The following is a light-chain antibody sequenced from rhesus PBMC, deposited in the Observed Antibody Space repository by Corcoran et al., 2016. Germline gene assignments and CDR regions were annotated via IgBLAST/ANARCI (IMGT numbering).Light chain of an antibody. CDR3: QQYNNWNS. CDR2: YAS. V-gene: IGKV3-35*01. J-gene: IGKJ2*01. Sequence: EIVMTQSPATLSLSPGERATLSCRASQSVSSNLAWYQQKPGQAPRLLIYYASNRATGIPERFKGSGFGTDFTLTISSLGPEDVGVYYCQQYNNWNSFGQGTKVEIK. CDR1: QSVSSN.